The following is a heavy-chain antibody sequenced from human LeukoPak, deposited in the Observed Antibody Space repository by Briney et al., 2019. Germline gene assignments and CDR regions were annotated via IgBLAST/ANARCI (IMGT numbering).Heavy chain of an antibody. J-gene: IGHJ4*02. D-gene: IGHD2-21*01. CDR1: GYTFTSYY. Sequence: AXVKVSCKASGYTFTSYYMHWVRQAPGQGLEGMGIINPSGGSTSYAQKFQGRVTMTRDRSTSTVYMELSRLRSEDTAVYYCARVAVIAITDYFDYWGQGTLVTVSS. CDR2: INPSGGST. V-gene: IGHV1-46*03. CDR3: ARVAVIAITDYFDY.